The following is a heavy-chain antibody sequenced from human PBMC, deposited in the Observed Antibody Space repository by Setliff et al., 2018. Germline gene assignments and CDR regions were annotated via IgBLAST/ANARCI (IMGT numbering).Heavy chain of an antibody. CDR3: AKHLGAQRIADPGALVS. CDR2: MYYSGKT. D-gene: IGHD6-13*01. J-gene: IGHJ4*02. V-gene: IGHV4-39*01. Sequence: SETLSLTCTVAGDSIGGSGYFWGWIRQPPGKGLEWIASMYYSGKTFYNPSLESRAYIXXXTSXNQLXLRXXSXXXADTGLYYCAKHLGAQRIADPGALVSWGQGAQVTVSS. CDR1: GDSIGGSGYF.